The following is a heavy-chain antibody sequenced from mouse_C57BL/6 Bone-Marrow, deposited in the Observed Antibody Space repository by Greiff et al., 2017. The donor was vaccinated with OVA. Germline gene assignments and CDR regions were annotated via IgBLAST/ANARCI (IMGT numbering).Heavy chain of an antibody. CDR2: INPSSGYT. CDR1: GYTFTSYW. J-gene: IGHJ3*01. Sequence: VQLQQSGAELVKPGASVKLSCKASGYTFTSYWMHWVKQRPGQGLEWIGYINPSSGYTKYNQKFKDKATLTVDKSSSTAYMQLSSLTYEDSAVYYWARGDSSDYVYWGQGTLVTVSA. CDR3: ARGDSSDYVY. D-gene: IGHD3-2*02. V-gene: IGHV1-7*01.